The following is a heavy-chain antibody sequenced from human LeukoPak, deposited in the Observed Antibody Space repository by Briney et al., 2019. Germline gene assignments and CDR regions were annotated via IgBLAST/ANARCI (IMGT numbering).Heavy chain of an antibody. CDR1: GYTFTSYA. CDR3: ARDPGGVGATYDY. V-gene: IGHV1-3*03. CDR2: INAGNGNT. J-gene: IGHJ4*02. D-gene: IGHD1-26*01. Sequence: ASVTVSCKASGYTFTSYAMHWVRQAPGQRLEWMGWINAGNGNTKYSQEFQGRVTITRDTSASTAYMEMSSLRAEDMAVYYCARDPGGVGATYDYWGQGTLVTVSS.